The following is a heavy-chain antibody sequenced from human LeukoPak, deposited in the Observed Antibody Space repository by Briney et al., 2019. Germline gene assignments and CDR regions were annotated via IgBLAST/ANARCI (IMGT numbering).Heavy chain of an antibody. Sequence: SETLSLTCAVYGESFSDYYWSWLRQPPGKGLEWMGETSHSGSTNYNPSLKSRVTISVDTSKKQFSLRLTSVTAADTAVYYCAREGIIVAGGTWDYWGQGTLVTVSS. CDR2: TSHSGST. V-gene: IGHV4-34*01. D-gene: IGHD6-13*01. J-gene: IGHJ4*02. CDR3: AREGIIVAGGTWDY. CDR1: GESFSDYY.